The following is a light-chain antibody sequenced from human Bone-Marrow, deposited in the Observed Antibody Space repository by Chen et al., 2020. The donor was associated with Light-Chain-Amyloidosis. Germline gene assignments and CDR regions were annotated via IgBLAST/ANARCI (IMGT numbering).Light chain of an antibody. CDR2: AVT. CDR1: SSDVGAYNY. J-gene: IGLJ3*02. CDR3: SSYRSSSTGV. V-gene: IGLV2-14*01. Sequence: QSALTQPASVSGSPGQSITISCTGTSSDVGAYNYVSWYQQHPGKAPKVMIYAVTNRPSGVSDRFSGSKSGNTAYLTISGLQAEDEADYYCSSYRSSSTGVFGGGTKLTVL.